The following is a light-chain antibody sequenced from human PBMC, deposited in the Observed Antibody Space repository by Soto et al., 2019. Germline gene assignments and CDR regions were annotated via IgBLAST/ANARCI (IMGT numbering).Light chain of an antibody. Sequence: DIQMTQSPSTLSATVGDRVTITCRASQRVSRRLAWYQQKPGKAPNLLISDASGLESGVPSRFSGSGSGTQFTLIISSLQPDDFATYYCQQYNTFPWTFGQGTKVEI. CDR1: QRVSRR. J-gene: IGKJ1*01. V-gene: IGKV1-5*01. CDR2: DAS. CDR3: QQYNTFPWT.